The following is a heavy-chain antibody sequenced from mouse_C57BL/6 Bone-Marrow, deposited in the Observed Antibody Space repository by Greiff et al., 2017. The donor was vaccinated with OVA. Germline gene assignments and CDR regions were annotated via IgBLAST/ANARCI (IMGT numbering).Heavy chain of an antibody. V-gene: IGHV7-1*01. CDR2: SSNKANDYTT. Sequence: EVKLMESGGGLVQSGRSLRLSCATSGFTFSDFYMEWVRQAPGKGLEWIAASSNKANDYTTEYSASVKGRFIISRDNSPSILYLQMNALRAEDTAIYYCARDAGYAMDYWGQGTSVTVSS. CDR1: GFTFSDFY. CDR3: ARDAGYAMDY. J-gene: IGHJ4*01.